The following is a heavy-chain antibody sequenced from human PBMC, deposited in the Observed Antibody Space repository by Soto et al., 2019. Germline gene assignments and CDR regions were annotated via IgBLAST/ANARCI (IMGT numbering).Heavy chain of an antibody. CDR1: GFTFSSYS. Sequence: GGSLRLSCAASGFTFSSYSMNWVRQAPGKGLEWVSYISSSSSTIYYADSVKGRFTISRDNAKNSLYLQMNSLRDEDTAVYYCARDTIFGVVDPHYYYYGMDVWGQGTTVTVSS. D-gene: IGHD3-3*01. J-gene: IGHJ6*02. CDR2: ISSSSSTI. CDR3: ARDTIFGVVDPHYYYYGMDV. V-gene: IGHV3-48*02.